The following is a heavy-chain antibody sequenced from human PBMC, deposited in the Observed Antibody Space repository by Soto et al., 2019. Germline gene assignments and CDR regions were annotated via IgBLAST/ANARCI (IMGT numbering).Heavy chain of an antibody. V-gene: IGHV3-48*02. J-gene: IGHJ5*02. CDR2: ISSSSSTI. D-gene: IGHD3-3*01. CDR3: AREYYDFWSGPIDWFDP. Sequence: GGSLRLSCAASGFTFSSYSMNWVRQAPGKXLEWVSYISSSSSTIYYADSVKGRFTISRDNAKNSLYLQMNSLRDEDTAVYYCAREYYDFWSGPIDWFDPWGQGTLVTVSS. CDR1: GFTFSSYS.